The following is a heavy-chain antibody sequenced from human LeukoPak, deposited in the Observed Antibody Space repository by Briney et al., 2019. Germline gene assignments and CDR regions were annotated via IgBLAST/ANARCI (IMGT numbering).Heavy chain of an antibody. V-gene: IGHV3-30*18. Sequence: GGSLRLSCAASGFTFSSYGMHWVRQAPGKGLEWVAVISYDGSNKYYADPVKGRFTISRDNSKNTLYLQMNSLRAEDTAVYYCAKDIGLTGTLSYWGQGTLVTVSS. CDR3: AKDIGLTGTLSY. CDR1: GFTFSSYG. J-gene: IGHJ4*02. CDR2: ISYDGSNK. D-gene: IGHD2-8*02.